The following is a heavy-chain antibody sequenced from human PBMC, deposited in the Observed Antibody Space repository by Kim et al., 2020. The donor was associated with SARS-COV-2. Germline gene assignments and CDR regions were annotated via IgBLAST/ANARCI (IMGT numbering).Heavy chain of an antibody. V-gene: IGHV1-2*06. J-gene: IGHJ3*01. CDR1: GYTFTGYY. CDR3: ARSGCDTNSWIDACDF. D-gene: IGHD6-13*01. Sequence: ASVKVSCKASGYTFTGYYIYWVRQAPGQGLEWMGRINPNSGATTDAQNFLGRVTLTRDKSIGTVYMELSRLGSDDTAVYYCARSGCDTNSWIDACDFWGQGTGVTVSS. CDR2: INPNSGAT.